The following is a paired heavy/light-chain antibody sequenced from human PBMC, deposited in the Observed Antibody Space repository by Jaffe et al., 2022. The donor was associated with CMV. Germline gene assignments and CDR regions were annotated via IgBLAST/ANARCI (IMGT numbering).Light chain of an antibody. CDR3: QQSYSNFRT. CDR1: QAISLY. J-gene: IGKJ1*01. CDR2: TAS. Sequence: DIQMTQSPSSLSASIGDRVTITCRASQAISLYLDWFQQKPGKAPKLLIYTASTLGSGVPSRFSGRGSGTDFTLTISSVQPEDFATYYCQQSYSNFRTFGQGTKLEIK. V-gene: IGKV1-39*01.
Heavy chain of an antibody. CDR1: GFVFSNFE. J-gene: IGHJ4*02. Sequence: EVQLVESGGGLVQPGGSLRLSCAASGFVFSNFEMSWVRQAPGKGLEWLSYISSTGSVIYYADSVKGRFTVSRDNARNSLSLQMNSLRPEDTATYYCATGWEDSYHSGSPLENWGQGTLVTVSS. CDR3: ATGWEDSYHSGSPLEN. D-gene: IGHD3-10*01. CDR2: ISSTGSVI. V-gene: IGHV3-48*03.